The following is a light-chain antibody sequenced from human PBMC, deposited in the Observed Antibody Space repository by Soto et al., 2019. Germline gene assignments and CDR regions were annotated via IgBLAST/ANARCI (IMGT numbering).Light chain of an antibody. CDR2: AAS. CDR3: QKYNSAPHT. V-gene: IGKV1-27*01. CDR1: QGIRNY. J-gene: IGKJ2*01. Sequence: DIQMTQSPSSLSASVGDRVTITCRASQGIRNYLAWYQQKPGKVPKLLIYAASTLQSGVPSRFSGIGTGTDFTLTISSLQPEDVATYYCQKYNSAPHTFGQGTKLEIK.